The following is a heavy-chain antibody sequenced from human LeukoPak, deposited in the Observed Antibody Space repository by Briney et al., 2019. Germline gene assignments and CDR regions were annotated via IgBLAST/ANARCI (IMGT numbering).Heavy chain of an antibody. V-gene: IGHV1-3*01. CDR2: INAGNGNT. D-gene: IGHD3-10*01. Sequence: ASVKVSCKASGYTFTSYAMHWVRQAPGQRLEWMGWINAGNGNTKYSQKFQGRVTITRDTSASTAYMELSSLRSEDTAVCYCARAASLWFGELYLDYWGQGTLVTVSS. J-gene: IGHJ4*02. CDR3: ARAASLWFGELYLDY. CDR1: GYTFTSYA.